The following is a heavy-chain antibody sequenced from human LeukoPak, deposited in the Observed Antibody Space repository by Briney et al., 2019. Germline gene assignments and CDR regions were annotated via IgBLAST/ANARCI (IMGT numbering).Heavy chain of an antibody. V-gene: IGHV3-30-3*01. CDR2: ISYDGSIE. CDR1: GFTFGSYA. CDR3: ARGAIFGVVSGLDV. D-gene: IGHD3-3*01. J-gene: IGHJ6*02. Sequence: GGSLRLSCAASGFTFGSYAMHWVRQAPGKGLEGVTLISYDGSIEYYADSVKGRFTISRDNSKNTLFLQMNSLRAEDTAVYYCARGAIFGVVSGLDVWGQGTTVTVSS.